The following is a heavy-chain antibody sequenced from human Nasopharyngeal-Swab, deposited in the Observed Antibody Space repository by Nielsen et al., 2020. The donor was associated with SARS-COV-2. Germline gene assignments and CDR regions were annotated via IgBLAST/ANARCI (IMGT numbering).Heavy chain of an antibody. CDR3: ARNMADIALMVYDGDGNWFDP. J-gene: IGHJ5*02. Sequence: SETLSLTCAVSGGSISSSNWWSWVRQPPGKGLEWIGEIYHSGSTNYNPSLKSRVTISVDKSKNQFSLKLSSVTAADTAVYYCARNMADIALMVYDGDGNWFDPWGQGALVTVSS. V-gene: IGHV4-4*02. CDR1: GGSISSSNW. D-gene: IGHD2-8*01. CDR2: IYHSGST.